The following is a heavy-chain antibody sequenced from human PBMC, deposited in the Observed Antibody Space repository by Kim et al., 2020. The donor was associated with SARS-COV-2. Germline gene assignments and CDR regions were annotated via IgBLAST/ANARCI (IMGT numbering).Heavy chain of an antibody. CDR2: ISWNSGSI. V-gene: IGHV3-9*01. CDR3: AKERLRFLEWLTMPYYGMDV. CDR1: GFTFGDYA. Sequence: GGSLRLSCAASGFTFGDYAMHWVRQAPGKGLEWVSGISWNSGSIGYADSVKGRFTISRDNAKNSLYLQMNSLRAEDTALYYCAKERLRFLEWLTMPYYGMDVWGQGTTVTVSS. D-gene: IGHD3-3*01. J-gene: IGHJ6*02.